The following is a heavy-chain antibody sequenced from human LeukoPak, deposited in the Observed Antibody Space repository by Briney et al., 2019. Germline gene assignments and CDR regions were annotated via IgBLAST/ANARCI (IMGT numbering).Heavy chain of an antibody. D-gene: IGHD2-2*01. CDR2: IISDGSST. CDR1: GFTFSSYW. Sequence: PGGSLRLSCAASGFTFSSYWMHWVRQAPGKGLVWVSRIISDGSSTSYADSVKGRFIISRDNAKNTLSLQMNSLRAEDTAVFYCVRVACSSMTSCATVDYWGQGTLVTVSS. J-gene: IGHJ4*02. V-gene: IGHV3-74*01. CDR3: VRVACSSMTSCATVDY.